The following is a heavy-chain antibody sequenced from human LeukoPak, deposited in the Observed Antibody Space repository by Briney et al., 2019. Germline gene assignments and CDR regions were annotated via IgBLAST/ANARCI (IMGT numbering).Heavy chain of an antibody. CDR1: GGSISSYY. Sequence: SETLSLTCTVSGGSISSYYWSWIRQPPGKGLEWIGHIYYSGSTNYNPSLRSRVTISVDTSKNQFSLKLSSVTAADTAVYYCARLGIVGAPNWGQGTLVTVSS. V-gene: IGHV4-59*08. J-gene: IGHJ4*02. CDR2: IYYSGST. CDR3: ARLGIVGAPN. D-gene: IGHD1-26*01.